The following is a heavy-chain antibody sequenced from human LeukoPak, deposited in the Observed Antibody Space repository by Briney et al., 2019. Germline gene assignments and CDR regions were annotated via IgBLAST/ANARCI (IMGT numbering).Heavy chain of an antibody. CDR3: ARNRPLKTGVAYYYYYGMDV. J-gene: IGHJ6*02. CDR1: GGSISRGGDY. V-gene: IGHV4-31*02. CDR2: IYHSGST. Sequence: SETLSLTCTVSGGSISRGGDYWSWNPQLPGMGLEWIGYIYHSGSTYYNPSLKIRVSISVDKSMYQFSLRLTSVTAADTAVYFRARNRPLKTGVAYYYYYGMDVWGQGTTVLVSS. D-gene: IGHD3-16*01.